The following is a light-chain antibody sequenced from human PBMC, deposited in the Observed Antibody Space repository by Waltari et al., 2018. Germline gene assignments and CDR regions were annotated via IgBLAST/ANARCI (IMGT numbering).Light chain of an antibody. CDR1: NIGSKS. J-gene: IGLJ3*02. CDR3: QVWDDVTDSGV. Sequence: YVLTQPPSVSVDPGKTARLTCGGDNIGSKSVNWYQQKPGQAPVLVMFYDSDRPSECPVRFAGSNSGNTATLTISWVEAGDEADYHCQVWDDVTDSGVFGGGTKLTVL. V-gene: IGLV3-21*04. CDR2: YDS.